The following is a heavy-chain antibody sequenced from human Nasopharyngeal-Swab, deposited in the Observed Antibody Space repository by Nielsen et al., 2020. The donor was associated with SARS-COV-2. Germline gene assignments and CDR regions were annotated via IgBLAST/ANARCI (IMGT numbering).Heavy chain of an antibody. CDR2: IWYDGSNK. J-gene: IGHJ4*02. Sequence: VRRAPGKGLEWVAVIWYDGSNKYYADSVKGRFTISRGNSKNTLYLQMNSLRAEDTAVYYCARAGITMVRAFDYWGQGTLVTVSS. CDR3: ARAGITMVRAFDY. D-gene: IGHD3-10*01. V-gene: IGHV3-33*01.